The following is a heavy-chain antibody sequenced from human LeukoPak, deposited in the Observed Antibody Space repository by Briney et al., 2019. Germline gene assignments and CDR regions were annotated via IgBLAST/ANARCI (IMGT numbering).Heavy chain of an antibody. CDR2: INHSGST. J-gene: IGHJ3*02. CDR3: ARRIGGAFDI. Sequence: SETLSLTCTVSGDSISNYFWSWIRQPPGKGLEWIGEINHSGSTNYNPSLKSRVTISVDTSKNQFSLKLSSVTAADTAVYYCARRIGGAFDIWGQGTMVTVSS. D-gene: IGHD2-15*01. CDR1: GDSISNYF. V-gene: IGHV4-34*01.